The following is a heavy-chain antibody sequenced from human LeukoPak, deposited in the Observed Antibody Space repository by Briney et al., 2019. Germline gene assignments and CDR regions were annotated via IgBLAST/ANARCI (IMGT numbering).Heavy chain of an antibody. D-gene: IGHD3-9*01. V-gene: IGHV3-48*03. CDR1: GFTFSSYE. CDR3: AREDPYYDILTGRYYYFDY. J-gene: IGHJ4*02. Sequence: PGGSLRLSCAASGFTFSSYEMNWVRQAPGKGLEWVSYISSSGSTIYYADSVKGRFTISRDNAKNSLCLQMNSLRAEDTAVYYCAREDPYYDILTGRYYYFDYWGQGTLVTVSS. CDR2: ISSSGSTI.